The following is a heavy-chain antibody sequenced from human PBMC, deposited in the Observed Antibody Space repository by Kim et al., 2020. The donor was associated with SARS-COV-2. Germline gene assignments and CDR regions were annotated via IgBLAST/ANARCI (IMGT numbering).Heavy chain of an antibody. D-gene: IGHD2-2*02. J-gene: IGHJ4*02. Sequence: SETLSLTCTVSGGSVSSGSYYWSWIRQPPGKGLEWIGYIYYSGSTNYNPSLKSRVTISVDTSKNQFSLKLSSVTAADTAVYYCARLDKRCRGTSCYIAAPGGVSLWYYFDYWGQGTLVTVSS. CDR3: ARLDKRCRGTSCYIAAPGGVSLWYYFDY. CDR1: GGSVSSGSYY. CDR2: IYYSGST. V-gene: IGHV4-61*01.